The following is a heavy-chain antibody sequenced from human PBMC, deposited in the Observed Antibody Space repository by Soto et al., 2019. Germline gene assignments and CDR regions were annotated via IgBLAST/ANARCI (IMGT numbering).Heavy chain of an antibody. CDR2: IYHSGST. CDR1: GGSTSSSNW. CDR3: AGGILRYFDWLPDYYHYNGMDV. V-gene: IGHV4-4*02. Sequence: PSETLSLTCAVSGGSTSSSNWWSWVRQPPGKGLEWIGEIYHSGSTNYNTSLKSRVTISVDKSKNQFSLKLSSVTAADTAVYYCAGGILRYFDWLPDYYHYNGMDVWGQGTTVTVSS. J-gene: IGHJ6*02. D-gene: IGHD3-9*01.